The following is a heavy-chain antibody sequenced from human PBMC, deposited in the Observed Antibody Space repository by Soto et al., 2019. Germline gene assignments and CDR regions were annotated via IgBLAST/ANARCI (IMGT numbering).Heavy chain of an antibody. J-gene: IGHJ4*02. Sequence: EVQLVESGGGLVQPGGSLRLSCAASGFTFSSYSMNWVRQAPGKGLEWVSSISSSSSYIYYADSVKGRFTISRDNAKNSLYLQMNSLRAEDTAVYYCAREDYGDNGLDYWGQGTLVTVSS. V-gene: IGHV3-21*01. CDR2: ISSSSSYI. CDR1: GFTFSSYS. CDR3: AREDYGDNGLDY. D-gene: IGHD4-17*01.